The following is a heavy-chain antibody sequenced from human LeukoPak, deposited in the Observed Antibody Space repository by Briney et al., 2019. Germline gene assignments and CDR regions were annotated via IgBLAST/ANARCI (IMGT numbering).Heavy chain of an antibody. J-gene: IGHJ6*02. CDR2: ISSSSSTI. D-gene: IGHD3-10*01. CDR3: ASSGSYVAHYYGMDV. V-gene: IGHV3-48*04. Sequence: PGGSLRLSCAASGFTFSSYSMNWVRQAPGKGLEWVSYISSSSSTIYYADSVKGRFTISRDNAKNSLYLQMNSLRAEDTAVYYCASSGSYVAHYYGMDVWGQGTTVTVSS. CDR1: GFTFSSYS.